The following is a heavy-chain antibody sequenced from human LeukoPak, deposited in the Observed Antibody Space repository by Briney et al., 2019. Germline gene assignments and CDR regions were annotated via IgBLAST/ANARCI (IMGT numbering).Heavy chain of an antibody. CDR3: AREGYCSSTSCYAAAYWFDP. CDR2: ISAYNGNT. CDR1: GYTFTSYG. Sequence: ASVKVSCKASGYTFTSYGISWVRQAPGQGLEWMGWISAYNGNTNYAQKFQGRVTITADESTSTAYMELSSLRSEDTAVYYCAREGYCSSTSCYAAAYWFDPWGQGTLVTVSS. V-gene: IGHV1-18*01. J-gene: IGHJ5*02. D-gene: IGHD2-2*01.